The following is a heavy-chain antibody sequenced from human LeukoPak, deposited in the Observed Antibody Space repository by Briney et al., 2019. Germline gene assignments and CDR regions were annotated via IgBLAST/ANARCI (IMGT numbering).Heavy chain of an antibody. V-gene: IGHV4-59*12. Sequence: KTSETLSLTCTVSGGSISSYYWSWIRQPPGKGLEWIGYIYYSGSTNYNPSLKSRATISVDTSKNQFSLKLSSVTAADTAVYYCARNGLRYYYDSSGYYPHYYYMDVWGKGTTVTVSS. D-gene: IGHD3-22*01. CDR1: GGSISSYY. CDR3: ARNGLRYYYDSSGYYPHYYYMDV. J-gene: IGHJ6*03. CDR2: IYYSGST.